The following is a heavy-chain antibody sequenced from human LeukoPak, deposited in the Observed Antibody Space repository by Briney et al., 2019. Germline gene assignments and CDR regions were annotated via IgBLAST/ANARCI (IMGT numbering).Heavy chain of an antibody. D-gene: IGHD6-19*01. Sequence: RASVKVSCKASGYTFTGYYTHWVRQAPGQGLEWMGWINPNSGGTNYAQKFQGRVTMTRDTSISTAYMELSRLRSDDTAVYYCARNIGGAWLAHDYWGQGTLVTVSS. J-gene: IGHJ4*02. CDR2: INPNSGGT. V-gene: IGHV1-2*02. CDR1: GYTFTGYY. CDR3: ARNIGGAWLAHDY.